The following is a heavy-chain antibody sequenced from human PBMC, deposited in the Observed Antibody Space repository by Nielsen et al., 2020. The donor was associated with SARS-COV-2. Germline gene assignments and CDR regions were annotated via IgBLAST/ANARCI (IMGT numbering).Heavy chain of an antibody. D-gene: IGHD1-20*01. CDR3: ASNWNGYYYYGMDV. J-gene: IGHJ6*02. V-gene: IGHV4-39*01. CDR2: IYYSGST. Sequence: SETLSLTCTVSGGSISTSPYYWDWIRQPPGKGLEWIGSIYYSGSTYYNPSLKSRVTISVDTSKNQFSLKLSSVTAADTAVYYCASNWNGYYYYGMDVWGQGTTVTVSS. CDR1: GGSISTSPYY.